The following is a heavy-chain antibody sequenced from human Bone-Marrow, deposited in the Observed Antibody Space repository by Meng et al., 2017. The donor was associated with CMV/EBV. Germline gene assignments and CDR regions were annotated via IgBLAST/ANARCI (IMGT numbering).Heavy chain of an antibody. CDR2: ISGSGGST. V-gene: IGHV3-23*01. CDR1: GITFSSYA. CDR3: AKDRGGYCSSTGCYWYFDY. Sequence: GESLKISCAASGITFSSYAMSWVRQAPGKGLEWVSAISGSGGSTYYADSVKGRFTISRDNSKNTLYLQMNSLRAEDTAVYYCAKDRGGYCSSTGCYWYFDYWGQGTLVTVSS. D-gene: IGHD2-2*01. J-gene: IGHJ4*02.